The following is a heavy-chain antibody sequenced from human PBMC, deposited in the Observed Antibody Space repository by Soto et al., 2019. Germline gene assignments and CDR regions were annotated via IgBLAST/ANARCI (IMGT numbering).Heavy chain of an antibody. J-gene: IGHJ3*02. CDR2: IYYSGST. Sequence: SETLSLTCTVSGGSISSSSYYWGWIRQPPGKGLEWIGSIYYSGSTYYNPSLKSRVTISVDTSKNQFSLKLSSVTAADTAVYYCARHGVITMIVANPDAFDIWGQGTMVTVSS. D-gene: IGHD3-22*01. CDR3: ARHGVITMIVANPDAFDI. V-gene: IGHV4-39*01. CDR1: GGSISSSSYY.